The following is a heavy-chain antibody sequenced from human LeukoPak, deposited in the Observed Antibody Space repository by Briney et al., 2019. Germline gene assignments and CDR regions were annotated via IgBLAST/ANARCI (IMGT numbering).Heavy chain of an antibody. V-gene: IGHV3-23*01. CDR3: AKPKWPRSAYGGNQAFDI. CDR1: GFTYIRNA. J-gene: IGHJ3*02. Sequence: GGSLRLSSPAVGFTYIRNAGNCVRQAPGKGLEWVSAISGSGGSTFYADSVKGRFTISRDNSENTLYLQMNSLRAEDTAVYYCAKPKWPRSAYGGNQAFDIWGQGTMVTVSS. CDR2: ISGSGGST. D-gene: IGHD4-23*01.